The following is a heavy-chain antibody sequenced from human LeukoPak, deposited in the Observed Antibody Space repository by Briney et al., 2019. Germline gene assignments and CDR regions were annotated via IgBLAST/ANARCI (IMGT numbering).Heavy chain of an antibody. J-gene: IGHJ4*02. V-gene: IGHV3-66*01. D-gene: IGHD6-19*01. CDR3: AKERNLEIAVAGTIFDY. CDR1: GFTFSSYA. Sequence: GGSLRLSCAASGFTFSSYAMSWVRQAPGKGLEWVSVIYSGGSTYYADSVKGRFTISRDNSKNTIYLEMNSLRVEDTAVYYCAKERNLEIAVAGTIFDYWGQGTLVTVSS. CDR2: IYSGGST.